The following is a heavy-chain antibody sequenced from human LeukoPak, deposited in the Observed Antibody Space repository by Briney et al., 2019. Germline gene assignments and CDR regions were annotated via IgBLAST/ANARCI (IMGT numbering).Heavy chain of an antibody. J-gene: IGHJ3*02. CDR2: IKSKTDGGTT. D-gene: IGHD3-9*01. CDR1: GFTFSNAW. V-gene: IGHV3-15*01. CDR3: TTRPYYDILTGYYNDDAFDI. Sequence: GGSLRLSCAASGFTFSNAWMSWVRQAPGKGLEWVGRIKSKTDGGTTDYAAPVKGRFTISRDDSKNTLYLQMNSLKTEDTAVYYCTTRPYYDILTGYYNDDAFDIWGQGTMVTVSS.